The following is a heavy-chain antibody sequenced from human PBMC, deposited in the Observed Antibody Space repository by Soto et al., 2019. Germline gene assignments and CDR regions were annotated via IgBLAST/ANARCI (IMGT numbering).Heavy chain of an antibody. CDR2: ISYDGSNK. V-gene: IGHV3-30*18. Sequence: VAVISYDGSNKYYADSVKGRFTISRDNSKNTLYLQMNSLRAEDTAVYYCAKDLGTGTAGTTGYWGQGTLVTVSS. D-gene: IGHD1-7*01. CDR3: AKDLGTGTAGTTGY. J-gene: IGHJ4*02.